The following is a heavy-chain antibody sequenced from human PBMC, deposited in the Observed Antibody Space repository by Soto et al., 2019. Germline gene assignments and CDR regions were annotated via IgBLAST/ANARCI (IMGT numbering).Heavy chain of an antibody. CDR2: INHSGST. CDR1: GGSSSGYY. D-gene: IGHD3-3*01. J-gene: IGHJ4*02. V-gene: IGHV4-34*01. Sequence: AETLSLTSAVYGGSSSGYYWSWIRQPPGKGLEWIGEINHSGSTNYNPSLKSRVTISVDTSKNQFSLKLSSVTAADTAVYYCARGWSITIFGGQKKPFDYCGQGTLVTVSS. CDR3: ARGWSITIFGGQKKPFDY.